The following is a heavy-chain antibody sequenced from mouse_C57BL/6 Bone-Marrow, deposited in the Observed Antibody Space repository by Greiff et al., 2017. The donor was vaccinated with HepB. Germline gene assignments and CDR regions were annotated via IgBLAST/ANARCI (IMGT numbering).Heavy chain of an antibody. CDR1: GFNIKDDY. Sequence: EVQLQQSGAELVRPGASVKLSCTASGFNIKDDYMHWVKQRPEQGLEWIGWIDPENGDTEYASKFQGKATITADTSSNTAYLQRSSLTSEDTAVYYCTTDGSSWGDYWGQGTSVTVSS. CDR2: IDPENGDT. D-gene: IGHD1-1*01. CDR3: TTDGSSWGDY. J-gene: IGHJ4*01. V-gene: IGHV14-4*01.